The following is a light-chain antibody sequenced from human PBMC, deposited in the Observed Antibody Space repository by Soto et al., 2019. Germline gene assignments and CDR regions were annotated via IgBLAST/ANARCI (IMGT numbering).Light chain of an antibody. V-gene: IGKV1-9*01. Sequence: DIQLTQSPSFLSASVGDTVTITCRASEGISNFLAWYQLNPGKAPKLLIYAASTLESGAPSRFSSSASGAEFTLTISSLQPEDYATYYCQQVNDFPHTFGGGTKVEIK. CDR3: QQVNDFPHT. CDR2: AAS. J-gene: IGKJ4*01. CDR1: EGISNF.